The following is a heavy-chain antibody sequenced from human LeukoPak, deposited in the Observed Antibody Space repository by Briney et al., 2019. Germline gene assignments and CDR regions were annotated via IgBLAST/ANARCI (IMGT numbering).Heavy chain of an antibody. D-gene: IGHD6-19*01. CDR3: AKDVGSSGLLDY. Sequence: GASLRLSCAASGFTFSSYAMSWVRQAPGKGLEWVSAISGSGGSTYYADSVKGRFTISRDNSKNTLYLQINSLRAEDTAVYYCAKDVGSSGLLDYWGQGTLVTVSS. J-gene: IGHJ4*02. V-gene: IGHV3-23*01. CDR2: ISGSGGST. CDR1: GFTFSSYA.